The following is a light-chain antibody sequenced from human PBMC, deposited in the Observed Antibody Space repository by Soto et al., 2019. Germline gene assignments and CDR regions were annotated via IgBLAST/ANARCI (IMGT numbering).Light chain of an antibody. V-gene: IGKV1-8*01. CDR3: QHYYSYPPT. CDR2: AAS. Sequence: AIRMTQSPSSFSASTGDRVTITCRASQGISSYLAWYQQKPGKAPKLLIYAASTLQSGVPSRFSGSGSGTDFTLTISCLPSEDFSTYYCQHYYSYPPTFGPGPKLEIK. CDR1: QGISSY. J-gene: IGKJ2*01.